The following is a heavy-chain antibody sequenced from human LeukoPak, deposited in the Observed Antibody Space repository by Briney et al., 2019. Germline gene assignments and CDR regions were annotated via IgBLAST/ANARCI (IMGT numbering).Heavy chain of an antibody. CDR1: GGSFSGYY. CDR3: ARFVYYYDSSGSDAFDI. D-gene: IGHD3-22*01. J-gene: IGHJ3*02. CDR2: INHSGST. Sequence: PSETLSLTCAVFGGSFSGYYWSWIRQPPGKGLEWIGEINHSGSTNYNPSLKSRVTISVDTSKNQFSLKLSSVTAADTAVYYCARFVYYYDSSGSDAFDIWGQGTMVTVSS. V-gene: IGHV4-34*01.